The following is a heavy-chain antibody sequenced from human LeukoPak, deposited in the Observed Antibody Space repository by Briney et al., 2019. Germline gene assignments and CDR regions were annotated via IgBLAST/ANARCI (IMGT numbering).Heavy chain of an antibody. Sequence: PSETLSLTCAVSGYSINSGYYWGWIRPPPGKGLEWIGSFYHSGSTYYNPSLKSRVTIPVDTSRNRFSLKLTSVTAADTAVYYCARLGGGGTNYYFDYWGQGTLVTVSS. CDR3: ARLGGGGTNYYFDY. J-gene: IGHJ4*02. CDR1: GYSINSGYY. D-gene: IGHD2-15*01. V-gene: IGHV4-38-2*01. CDR2: FYHSGST.